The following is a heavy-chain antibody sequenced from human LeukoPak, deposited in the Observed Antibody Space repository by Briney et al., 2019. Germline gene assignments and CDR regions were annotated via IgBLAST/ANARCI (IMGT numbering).Heavy chain of an antibody. CDR3: ASPGGGSYYGAFDI. J-gene: IGHJ3*02. CDR1: GFTFSYFW. CDR2: IKEDGSEK. D-gene: IGHD1-26*01. V-gene: IGHV3-7*01. Sequence: QPGGSLRLSCAASGFTFSYFWMSWVRQAPGKGLEWVANIKEDGSEKYYVDSVKGRFTISRDNAKNSLYLQMNSLRAEDTAVYYCASPGGGSYYGAFDIWGQGTMVTVSS.